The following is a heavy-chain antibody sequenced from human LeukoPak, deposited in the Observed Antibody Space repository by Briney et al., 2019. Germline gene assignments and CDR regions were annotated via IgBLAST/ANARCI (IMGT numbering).Heavy chain of an antibody. D-gene: IGHD4-11*01. Sequence: ASVKVSCKASGYTFTSYYMHWVRQAPGQGLEWMGIINPSGGSTSYAQKFQGRVTMTRDTSTSTVYMELSSLRSEDTAVYCCARDSTVTTFENWFDPWGQGTLVTVSS. CDR1: GYTFTSYY. V-gene: IGHV1-46*01. CDR3: ARDSTVTTFENWFDP. J-gene: IGHJ5*02. CDR2: INPSGGST.